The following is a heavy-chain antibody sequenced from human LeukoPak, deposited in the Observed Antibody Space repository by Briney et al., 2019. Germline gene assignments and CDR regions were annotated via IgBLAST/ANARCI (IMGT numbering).Heavy chain of an antibody. CDR3: ARHRTRRMGMITFGGVIALDY. Sequence: SETLSLTCAVYGGSFSGYYWSWIRQPPGKGLEWIGEINHSGSTSYNPSLKSRVTISVDTSKNQFSLKLSSVTAADTAVYYCARHRTRRMGMITFGGVIALDYWGQGTLVTVSS. J-gene: IGHJ4*02. D-gene: IGHD3-16*02. V-gene: IGHV4-34*01. CDR2: INHSGST. CDR1: GGSFSGYY.